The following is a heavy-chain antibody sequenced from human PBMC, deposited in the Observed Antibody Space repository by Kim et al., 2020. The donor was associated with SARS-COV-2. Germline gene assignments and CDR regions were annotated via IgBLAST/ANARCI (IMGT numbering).Heavy chain of an antibody. Sequence: GGSLRLSCAASGFTFSSYEMNWVRQAPGKGLEWVSYISSSGSTIYYADSVKGRFTISRDNAKNSLYLQMNSLRAEDTAVYYCARDSSGWADYYYYGMDVWGQGTTVTVSS. CDR1: GFTFSSYE. CDR2: ISSSGSTI. J-gene: IGHJ6*02. CDR3: ARDSSGWADYYYYGMDV. D-gene: IGHD6-19*01. V-gene: IGHV3-48*03.